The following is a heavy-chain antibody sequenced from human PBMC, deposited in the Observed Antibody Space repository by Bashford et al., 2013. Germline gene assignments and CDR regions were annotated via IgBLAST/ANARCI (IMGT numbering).Heavy chain of an antibody. V-gene: IGHV1-69*13. CDR2: IIPIFGTA. CDR1: GGTFSSYA. Sequence: SVKVSCKASGGTFSSYAISWVRQAPGQGLEWMGGIIPIFGTANYAQKFQGRVTITADESTSTAYMELSSLRSEDTAVYYCARTEPITIFGVVITYYYYYMDVWGKGTTVTVSS. CDR3: ARTEPITIFGVVITYYYYYMDV. J-gene: IGHJ6*03. D-gene: IGHD3-3*01.